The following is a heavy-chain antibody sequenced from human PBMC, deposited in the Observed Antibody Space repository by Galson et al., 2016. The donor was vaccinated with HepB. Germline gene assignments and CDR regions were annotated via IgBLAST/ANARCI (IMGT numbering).Heavy chain of an antibody. J-gene: IGHJ6*02. CDR1: GYTFTRNG. Sequence: QSGAEVKKPGASVKVSCKASGYTFTRNGISWVRQAPGHGPEWMGWISAYNGNRKYAQKFQGRVTMTTDRSTSTAYMELRSLRSADTAVYYCARLGWWFGDENPYYAMDVWGQGTTVTVSS. CDR2: ISAYNGNR. D-gene: IGHD3-10*01. CDR3: ARLGWWFGDENPYYAMDV. V-gene: IGHV1-18*01.